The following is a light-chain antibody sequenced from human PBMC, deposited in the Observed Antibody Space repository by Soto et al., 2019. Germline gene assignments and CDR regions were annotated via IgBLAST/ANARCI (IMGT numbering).Light chain of an antibody. CDR2: SNH. CDR3: SAWDDSLSGWV. Sequence: LAQPPSASGTPGQRVTISCSGSSSNIGSNTVNWHQQLPGTAPKLLIYSNHQRPSGVPDRFSGSKSGTSASLAISGLQSEDEADYYCSAWDDSLSGWVFGGGTKLTVL. CDR1: SSNIGSNT. J-gene: IGLJ3*02. V-gene: IGLV1-44*01.